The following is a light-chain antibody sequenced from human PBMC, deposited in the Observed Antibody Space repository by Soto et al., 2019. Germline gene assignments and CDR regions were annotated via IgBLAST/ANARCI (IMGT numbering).Light chain of an antibody. Sequence: QSALTQPASVSGSPGQSITISCTGTSSDVGGYNYVSWYQQHPGKAPKLMIYEVSNRPSGVSNRFSGSKSGNTASLTISGLQAEDEADYYCSSYTSSSTLTVVLGTGTKVTVL. CDR2: EVS. CDR3: SSYTSSSTLTVV. J-gene: IGLJ1*01. CDR1: SSDVGGYNY. V-gene: IGLV2-14*01.